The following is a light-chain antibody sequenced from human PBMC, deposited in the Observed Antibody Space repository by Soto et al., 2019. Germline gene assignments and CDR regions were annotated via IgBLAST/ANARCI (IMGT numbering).Light chain of an antibody. CDR3: QQRSNWPPIT. Sequence: EIVMTQSPATLSASTGERATLSCSASQSVSSTYLIWYQQKPGQAPRLLIYDASNRATGIPARFSGSGSGTDFTLTIRSLEPEDFAVYYCQQRSNWPPITCGQGTRPEIK. CDR2: DAS. J-gene: IGKJ5*01. V-gene: IGKV3-11*01. CDR1: QSVSSTY.